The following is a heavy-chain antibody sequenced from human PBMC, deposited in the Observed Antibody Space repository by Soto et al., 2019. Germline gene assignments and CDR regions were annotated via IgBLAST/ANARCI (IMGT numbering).Heavy chain of an antibody. CDR2: IYYSGST. D-gene: IGHD3-22*01. CDR3: ARLGDRITMIVVPSGWFDP. CDR1: GGSISSSSYY. V-gene: IGHV4-39*01. J-gene: IGHJ5*02. Sequence: GSLRLSCTVSGGSISSSSYYWGWIRQPPGKGLEWIGSIYYSGSTYYNPSLKSRVTISVDTSKNQFSLKLSSVTAADTAVYYCARLGDRITMIVVPSGWFDPWGQGTLVTVSS.